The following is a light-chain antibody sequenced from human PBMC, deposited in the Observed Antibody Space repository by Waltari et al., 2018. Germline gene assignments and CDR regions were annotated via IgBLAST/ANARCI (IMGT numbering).Light chain of an antibody. V-gene: IGKV1-5*03. J-gene: IGKJ2*01. Sequence: DIQLTQSPSTLSSSVVDRVPITCRASQIISSWLAWYQQKPGKAPKLLIYKASSLESGVPSRFSGSGSGTEFTLTISSLQPDDFATYYCQQYNSYPYTFGQGTKLEIK. CDR2: KAS. CDR3: QQYNSYPYT. CDR1: QIISSW.